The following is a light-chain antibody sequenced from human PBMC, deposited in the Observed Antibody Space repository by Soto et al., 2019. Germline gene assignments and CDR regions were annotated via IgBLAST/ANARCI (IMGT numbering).Light chain of an antibody. CDR3: QQLNSYPQT. CDR1: ISSY. CDR2: SAS. J-gene: IGKJ5*01. Sequence: DIQMTQSPSSVSASLGARVTITCWGISSYLAWYQQKPGKAPKLLVYSASTLQSGVPSRFSGSGSGPDFTLTISSLQPEDSATYFCQQLNSYPQTFGQGTRLEIK. V-gene: IGKV1-9*01.